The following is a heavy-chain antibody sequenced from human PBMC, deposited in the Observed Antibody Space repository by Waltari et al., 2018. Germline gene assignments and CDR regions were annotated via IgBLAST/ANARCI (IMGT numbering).Heavy chain of an antibody. D-gene: IGHD3-22*01. CDR2: IYYSGST. V-gene: IGHV4-59*01. CDR3: ARGRYDSSGLGN. Sequence: QVQLQESGPGLVKPSETLSLTCPVSGGSIRSYYWRWIRQPPGKGLEWIGYIYYSGSTNYNPSLKSRVTISVDTSKNQFSLKLSSVTAADTAVYYCARGRYDSSGLGNWGQGTLVTVSS. CDR1: GGSIRSYY. J-gene: IGHJ4*02.